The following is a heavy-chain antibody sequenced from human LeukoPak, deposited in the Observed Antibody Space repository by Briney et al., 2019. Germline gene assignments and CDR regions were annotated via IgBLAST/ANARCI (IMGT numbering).Heavy chain of an antibody. Sequence: GGSLRLSCAASGFTFSNYAMHWVRQAPGKGLEWVAVISYNGNNKYYADSVRGRFTISRDNSENTLYLHMNSLRAEDTAVYYCARVLGSYGYYLPFDYWGQGTLVTVSS. CDR1: GFTFSNYA. J-gene: IGHJ4*02. CDR2: ISYNGNNK. D-gene: IGHD5-18*01. V-gene: IGHV3-30-3*01. CDR3: ARVLGSYGYYLPFDY.